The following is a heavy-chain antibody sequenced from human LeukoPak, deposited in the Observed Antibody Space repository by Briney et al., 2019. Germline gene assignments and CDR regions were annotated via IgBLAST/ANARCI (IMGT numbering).Heavy chain of an antibody. CDR2: IIPILGIA. Sequence: ASVKVSCKASGGTFSSYAISWVRQAPGQGLEWMGRIIPILGIANYAQKFQGRVTITADKSTSTAYMELSSLRSEDMAVYYCARVDSSGWYPLVDYWGQGTLVTVSS. V-gene: IGHV1-69*04. CDR3: ARVDSSGWYPLVDY. D-gene: IGHD6-19*01. CDR1: GGTFSSYA. J-gene: IGHJ4*02.